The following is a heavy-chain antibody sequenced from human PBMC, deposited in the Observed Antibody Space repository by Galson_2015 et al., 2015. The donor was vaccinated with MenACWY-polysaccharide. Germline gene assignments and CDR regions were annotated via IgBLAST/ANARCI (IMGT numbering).Heavy chain of an antibody. D-gene: IGHD6-13*01. Sequence: LRLSCAASGIRFSGSGMHWVRQAPGKGLEWVAVIQYDGTNKVYADSVKGRFTISRDNSRNTLYLEMNSLRAEDTAVYYCAREGSRIVFHAFDVWGRGTMVTVSS. CDR2: IQYDGTNK. V-gene: IGHV3-33*01. J-gene: IGHJ3*01. CDR1: GIRFSGSG. CDR3: AREGSRIVFHAFDV.